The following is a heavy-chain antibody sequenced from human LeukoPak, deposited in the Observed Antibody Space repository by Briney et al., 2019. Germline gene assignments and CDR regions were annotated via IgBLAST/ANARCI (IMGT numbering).Heavy chain of an antibody. CDR1: RFTFTTYA. CDR3: AKDLALAGTGGCFDV. Sequence: GGSLRLSCAASRFTFTTYAINWVRQTPGKGLEWVSGISGDGDKAYYADSVKGRFTVSRDNSKNTVSLQMSSLRAEDTALYYCAKDLALAGTGGCFDVWGQGTRVAVSS. D-gene: IGHD6-19*01. V-gene: IGHV3-23*01. CDR2: ISGDGDKA. J-gene: IGHJ3*01.